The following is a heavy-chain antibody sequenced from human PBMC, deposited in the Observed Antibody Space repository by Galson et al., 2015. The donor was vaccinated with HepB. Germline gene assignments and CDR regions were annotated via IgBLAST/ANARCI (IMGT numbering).Heavy chain of an antibody. CDR1: GFTFSSYG. CDR3: AKDLSGWGNYYYYGMDV. V-gene: IGHV3-30*18. D-gene: IGHD6-19*01. CDR2: ISYDGSNK. Sequence: SLRLSCAASGFTFSSYGMHWVRQAPGKGLEWVAVISYDGSNKYYADSVKGRFTISRDNSKNTLYLQMNSLRAEDTAVYYCAKDLSGWGNYYYYGMDVWGQGTTVTVSS. J-gene: IGHJ6*02.